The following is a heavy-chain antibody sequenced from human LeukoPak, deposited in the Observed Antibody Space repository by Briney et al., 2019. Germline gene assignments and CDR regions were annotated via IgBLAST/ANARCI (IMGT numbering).Heavy chain of an antibody. CDR2: ISGSGVNT. CDR3: AKDLRYSSSWSYFAC. Sequence: PGGSLRLSCAASGFIFSTYAMSWVRQAPGKGLEWVSTISGSGVNTYYADSVKGRFTISRDNSKNTLYLQMNSLRAEDTAVYYCAKDLRYSSSWSYFACWGQGTLVTVSS. CDR1: GFIFSTYA. V-gene: IGHV3-23*01. D-gene: IGHD6-13*01. J-gene: IGHJ4*02.